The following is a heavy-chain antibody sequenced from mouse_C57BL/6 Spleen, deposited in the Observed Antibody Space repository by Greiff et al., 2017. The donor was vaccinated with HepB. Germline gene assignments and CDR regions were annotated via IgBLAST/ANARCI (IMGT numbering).Heavy chain of an antibody. V-gene: IGHV1-15*01. CDR3: TGYYGRFDY. J-gene: IGHJ2*01. Sequence: QVQLKQSGAELVRPGASVTLSCKASGYTFTDYEMHWVKQTPVHGLEWIGAIDPETGGTAYNQKFKGKAILTADKSSSTAYMELRSLTSEDSAVYYCTGYYGRFDYWGQGTTLTVSS. CDR1: GYTFTDYE. CDR2: IDPETGGT. D-gene: IGHD1-1*01.